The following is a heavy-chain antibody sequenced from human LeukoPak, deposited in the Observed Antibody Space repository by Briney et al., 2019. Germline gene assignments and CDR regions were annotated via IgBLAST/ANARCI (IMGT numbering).Heavy chain of an antibody. CDR3: ARGQQWLVVSYYYYGMDV. CDR2: IYYSGST. J-gene: IGHJ6*02. V-gene: IGHV4-39*07. Sequence: PSETLSLTCTVSGGSISGTTHYWGWIRQPPGKGLEWSGSIYYSGSTYYNPSLKSRVTISVDTSKNQFSLKLSSVTAADTAVYYCARGQQWLVVSYYYYGMDVWGQGTTVTVSS. D-gene: IGHD6-19*01. CDR1: GGSISGTTHY.